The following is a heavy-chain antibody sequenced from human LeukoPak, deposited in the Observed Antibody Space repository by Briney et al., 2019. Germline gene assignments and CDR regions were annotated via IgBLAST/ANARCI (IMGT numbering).Heavy chain of an antibody. V-gene: IGHV4-4*09. CDR3: ARRQTFFDY. Sequence: SETLSLTCTVSGGSISNYFWSWIRQPPGKGLEWIGYTYASGTYASGSTNYNPSLKSRVTISVDTSKSQFSLKLSSVTAADTAVYYCARRQTFFDYWGQGTLVTVSS. J-gene: IGHJ4*02. CDR1: GGSISNYF. CDR2: TYASGTYASGST.